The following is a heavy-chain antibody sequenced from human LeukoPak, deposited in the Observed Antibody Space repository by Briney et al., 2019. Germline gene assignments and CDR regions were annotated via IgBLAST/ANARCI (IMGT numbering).Heavy chain of an antibody. V-gene: IGHV4-34*01. CDR1: GGSFSGYY. Sequence: SETLSLACAVYGGSFSGYYWSWIRQPPGKGLEWIGEINHSGSTNYNPALKSRVTISVDKSKNQFSLKLSSVTAADTAVFYCARRTTVTIPFGYWGQGTLVTVSS. CDR3: ARRTTVTIPFGY. J-gene: IGHJ4*02. D-gene: IGHD4-11*01. CDR2: INHSGST.